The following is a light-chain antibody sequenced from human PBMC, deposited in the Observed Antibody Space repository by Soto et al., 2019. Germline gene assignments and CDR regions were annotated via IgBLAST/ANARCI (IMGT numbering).Light chain of an antibody. CDR2: AAS. J-gene: IGKJ4*01. Sequence: DIQMTQSPSSVSAFVGDRVAITCRASHDIARWLAWYQQQPGKAPRLLISAASSLQSGVPTRFSGSGSGTDFTLTITNLQPEDSAVYYCQQVKGFPLTFGGGTKVEIK. CDR1: HDIARW. V-gene: IGKV1-12*01. CDR3: QQVKGFPLT.